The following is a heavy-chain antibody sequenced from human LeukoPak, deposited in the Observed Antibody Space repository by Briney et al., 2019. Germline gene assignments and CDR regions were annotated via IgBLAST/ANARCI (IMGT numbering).Heavy chain of an antibody. J-gene: IGHJ4*02. CDR3: ARYYYDSSGYLYYFDY. CDR1: GFIVSSNY. Sequence: GGSLRLSCAASGFIVSSNYMSWVRQAPGKGLEWVSVIYSGGSTYYADSVEGRFTISRDNSKNPVYLQMNSLRAEDTAMYYCARYYYDSSGYLYYFDYSGQGTLVIVPS. D-gene: IGHD3-22*01. CDR2: IYSGGST. V-gene: IGHV3-53*01.